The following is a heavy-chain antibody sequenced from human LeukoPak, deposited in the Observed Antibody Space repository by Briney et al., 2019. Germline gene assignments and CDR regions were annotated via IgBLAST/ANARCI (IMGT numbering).Heavy chain of an antibody. V-gene: IGHV4-34*01. J-gene: IGHJ5*02. CDR3: ARLGGQQLDWFDP. CDR2: IDQSGNT. Sequence: SETLSLTCDVSGGSFSGHYWSWIRQPPGKGLEWIGEIDQSGNTNYNPSLKRRVTISLDTSKTQFSLRLSSVTAADTAVYYCARLGGQQLDWFDPWGQGTLVTVSS. D-gene: IGHD6-13*01. CDR1: GGSFSGHY.